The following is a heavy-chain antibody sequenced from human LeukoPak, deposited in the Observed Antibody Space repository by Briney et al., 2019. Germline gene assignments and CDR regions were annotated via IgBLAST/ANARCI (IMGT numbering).Heavy chain of an antibody. CDR3: ARPNSSGWDYFDY. J-gene: IGHJ4*02. Sequence: GESLKISCKGSGYSFTSYWIGWVRQMPGKGLEWMGIVYPGDSDTRYSPSFQGQVTISADKSISTAYLQWSSLKASDTVMYYCARPNSSGWDYFDYWGQGTLVTVSS. V-gene: IGHV5-51*01. CDR1: GYSFTSYW. D-gene: IGHD6-19*01. CDR2: VYPGDSDT.